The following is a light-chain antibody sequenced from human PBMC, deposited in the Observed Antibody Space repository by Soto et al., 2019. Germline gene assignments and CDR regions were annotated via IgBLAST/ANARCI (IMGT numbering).Light chain of an antibody. CDR2: DAS. Sequence: EILLTQSPATLSLSLGEIATLXXRASQSVSTYLAWYQQTPGRPPRXLIYDASKRAPGIPARFSGSGSGTDFTLTVSSLEPEDFAVYYCQQSSNWQGTFGRGTKVDIK. CDR1: QSVSTY. V-gene: IGKV3-11*01. CDR3: QQSSNWQGT. J-gene: IGKJ1*01.